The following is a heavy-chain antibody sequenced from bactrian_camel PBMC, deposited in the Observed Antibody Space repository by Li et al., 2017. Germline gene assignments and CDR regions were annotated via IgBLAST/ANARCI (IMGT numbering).Heavy chain of an antibody. CDR2: ISPNGVST. CDR1: KAFDSIGSG. Sequence: VQLVESGGGSVQAGGSLRLSCTASKAFDSIGSGSVCMGWFRQAPGKEREGVTAISPNGVSTIYADSVKGRFTISRDNSKNTLYLQMNSLKPEDTAMYHCAASGGQLGRWCYEFPVNWVSWLYNWGQGTQVTVS. D-gene: IGHD3*01. J-gene: IGHJ4*01. CDR3: AASGGQLGRWCYEFPVNWVSWLYN. V-gene: IGHV3S42*01.